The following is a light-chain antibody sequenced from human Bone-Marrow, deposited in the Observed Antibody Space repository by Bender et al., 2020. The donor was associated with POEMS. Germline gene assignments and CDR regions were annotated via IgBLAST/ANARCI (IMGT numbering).Light chain of an antibody. CDR2: ADS. CDR3: AVWDDSLTAFL. J-gene: IGLJ3*02. V-gene: IGLV3-21*02. CDR1: SSGNEN. Sequence: SYVLTQPPSVSVAPGQTATIICGGESSGNENVHWYQQKAGQAPVVVASADSDRPSGIPERFSASRAGSSASLTISGLRSEDDADYYCAVWDDSLTAFLFGGGNKLTVL.